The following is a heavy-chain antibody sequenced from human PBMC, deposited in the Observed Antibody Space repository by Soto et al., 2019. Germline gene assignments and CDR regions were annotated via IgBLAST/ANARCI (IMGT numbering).Heavy chain of an antibody. CDR1: GYTFTSYY. CDR2: INPSGGST. Sequence: QVQLVQSGAEVKKPGASVKVSCKASGYTFTSYYMHWVRQAPGQGLEWMGIINPSGGSTSYAQKFQGRVTMTRDTSTSTVYMELSSLRSEDTAVYYCARVRGIAVAGTLGRGGWFDPWGQGTLVTVSS. J-gene: IGHJ5*02. D-gene: IGHD6-19*01. CDR3: ARVRGIAVAGTLGRGGWFDP. V-gene: IGHV1-46*01.